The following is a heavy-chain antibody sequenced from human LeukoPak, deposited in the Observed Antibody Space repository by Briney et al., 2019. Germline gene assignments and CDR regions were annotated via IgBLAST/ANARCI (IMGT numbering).Heavy chain of an antibody. CDR2: IYYSGST. Sequence: SETLSLTCTVSGGSISSSSYYWGWIRQPPGKGLEWIGSIYYSGSTYYNPSLKSRVTISVDTSKNQFSLKLSSVTAADTAVYYCARVRQGRIDYWGQGTLVTVSS. CDR3: ARVRQGRIDY. CDR1: GGSISSSSYY. V-gene: IGHV4-39*07. J-gene: IGHJ4*02.